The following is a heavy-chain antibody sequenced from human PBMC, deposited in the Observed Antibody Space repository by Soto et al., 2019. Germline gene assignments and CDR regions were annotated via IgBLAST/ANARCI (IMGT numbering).Heavy chain of an antibody. CDR2: FDPEDGET. CDR1: GYTLTELS. V-gene: IGHV1-24*01. Sequence: ASVWVSCKVSGYTLTELSMHWVRQAPAQGLEWMGGFDPEDGETTYAQKFQGRATMTEDTAPDTADMELSSLRSEDTAVYDCATALSTGDAFDSWG. D-gene: IGHD4-17*01. J-gene: IGHJ3*02. CDR3: ATALSTGDAFDS.